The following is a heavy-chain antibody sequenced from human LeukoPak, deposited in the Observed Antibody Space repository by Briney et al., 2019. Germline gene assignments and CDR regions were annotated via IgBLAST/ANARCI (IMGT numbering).Heavy chain of an antibody. Sequence: PGGSLRLSCAASGFTFSTYVMTWVRQAPGKGLEWVSLICSSGTITYYADSVQGRFTISRDNSNNTVSLQMNSLRAEDTAVYYCAKNRGTTMIGGGLDYWGQGTLVTVSS. D-gene: IGHD3-22*01. CDR1: GFTFSTYV. V-gene: IGHV3-23*01. J-gene: IGHJ4*02. CDR2: ICSSGTIT. CDR3: AKNRGTTMIGGGLDY.